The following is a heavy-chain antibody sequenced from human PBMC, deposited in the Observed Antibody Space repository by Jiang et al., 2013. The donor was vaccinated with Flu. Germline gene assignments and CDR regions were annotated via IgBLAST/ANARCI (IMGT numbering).Heavy chain of an antibody. Sequence: GYYWSWIRQPPGKGLDGLGKSIIVEAPTTTRPSRVRVTISVDTSKNQFSLKLSSVTAADTAVYYCARDSLEGYYDSSGNRADYWGQGTLVTVSS. V-gene: IGHV4-34*01. CDR2: SIIVEAP. CDR1: GYY. J-gene: IGHJ4*02. D-gene: IGHD3-22*01. CDR3: ARDSLEGYYDSSGNRADY.